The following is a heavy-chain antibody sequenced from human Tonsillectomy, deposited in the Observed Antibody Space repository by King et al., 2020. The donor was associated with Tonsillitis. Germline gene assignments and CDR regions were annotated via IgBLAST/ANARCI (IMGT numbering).Heavy chain of an antibody. CDR1: GGSFSGYY. CDR3: ARGSSGSYSFWYFDL. Sequence: VQLQQWGAGLLKPSETLSLTCAVYGGSFSGYYWSWIRQPPGKGLEWIGEINHSGSTNYNPSLKSRVTVSVDTSKHQFSLKLSSVTAADTAVYYCARGSSGSYSFWYFDLWGRGTLVTVSS. V-gene: IGHV4-34*01. CDR2: INHSGST. J-gene: IGHJ2*01. D-gene: IGHD3-10*01.